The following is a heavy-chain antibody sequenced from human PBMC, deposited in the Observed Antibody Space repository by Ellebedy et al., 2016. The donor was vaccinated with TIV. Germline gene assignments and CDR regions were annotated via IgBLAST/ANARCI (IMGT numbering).Heavy chain of an antibody. CDR3: ARRENILTGYSLNY. CDR2: IYPGDSDT. CDR1: GYSFTSYW. D-gene: IGHD3-9*01. J-gene: IGHJ4*02. V-gene: IGHV5-51*01. Sequence: KVSCKGSGYSFTSYWIVWVRQMPGKGLEWMAMIYPGDSDTRYSPSFQGQVTISADKSLSTAYLKWSSLKASDTAMYYCARRENILTGYSLNYWGQGTLVTVSS.